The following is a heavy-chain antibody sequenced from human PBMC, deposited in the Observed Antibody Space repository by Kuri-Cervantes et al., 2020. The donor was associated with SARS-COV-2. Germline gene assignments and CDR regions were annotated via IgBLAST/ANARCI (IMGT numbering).Heavy chain of an antibody. CDR2: IYHSGST. J-gene: IGHJ4*02. V-gene: IGHV4-38-2*02. CDR3: ARTSYGSALY. CDR1: GYSISSGYY. Sequence: SETLSLTCTVSGYSISSGYYWGWIRQPPEKGLEWIGSIYHSGSTYYNPSLKSRVTISVDTSKNQFSLKLSSVTAADTAVYYCARTSYGSALYWGQGTLVTVSS. D-gene: IGHD3-10*01.